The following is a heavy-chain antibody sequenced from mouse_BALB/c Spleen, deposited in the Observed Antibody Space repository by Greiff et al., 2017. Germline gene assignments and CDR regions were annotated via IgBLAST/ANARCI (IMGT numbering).Heavy chain of an antibody. D-gene: IGHD1-1*01. CDR1: GFTFSSYA. CDR3: ARHETTGWYFDV. Sequence: EVQRVESGGGLVKPGGSLKLSCAASGFTFSSYAMSWVRQTPEKRLEWVASISSGGSTYYPDSVKGRFTISRDNARNILYLQMSSLRSEDTAMYYCARHETTGWYFDVWGAGTTVTVSS. V-gene: IGHV5-6-5*01. J-gene: IGHJ1*01. CDR2: ISSGGST.